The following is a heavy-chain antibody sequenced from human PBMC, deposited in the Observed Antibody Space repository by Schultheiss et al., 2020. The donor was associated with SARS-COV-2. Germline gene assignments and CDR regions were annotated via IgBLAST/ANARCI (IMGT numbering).Heavy chain of an antibody. D-gene: IGHD2-2*01. CDR1: GFTFSSYG. CDR3: ARDAQYLAPYGLDV. Sequence: GESLKISCAASGFTFSSYGMHWVRQAPGKGLEWVAVIWYDGSNKYYADSVKGRFTISRDNSKNTLYLQMNTLRAEDTAVYYCARDAQYLAPYGLDVWGQGTTVTVSS. CDR2: IWYDGSNK. J-gene: IGHJ6*02. V-gene: IGHV3-33*01.